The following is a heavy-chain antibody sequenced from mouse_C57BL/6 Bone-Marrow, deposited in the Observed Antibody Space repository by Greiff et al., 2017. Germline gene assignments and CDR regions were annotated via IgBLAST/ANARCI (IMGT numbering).Heavy chain of an antibody. V-gene: IGHV7-3*01. CDR2: IRNKANGYTT. CDR3: ASRYYSNPFAY. CDR1: GFTFTDYY. Sequence: EVHLVESGGGLVQPGGSLSLSCAASGFTFTDYYMSWVRQPPGKALEWLGFIRNKANGYTTEYSASVNGRFTISRDNSQIILYLQMNALRAEDSATYYCASRYYSNPFAYWGQGTLVTVSA. J-gene: IGHJ3*01. D-gene: IGHD2-5*01.